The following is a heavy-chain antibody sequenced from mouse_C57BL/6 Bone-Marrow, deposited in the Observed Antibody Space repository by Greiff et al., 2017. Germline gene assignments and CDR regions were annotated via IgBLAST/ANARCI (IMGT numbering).Heavy chain of an antibody. Sequence: EVQVVESGGGLVKPGGSLKLSCAASGFTFSSYAMSWVRQTPEKRLEWVATISAGGSYTYYPDNVKGRFTISRDNAKNNLYLQMSHLKSEDTAMYYCARPSYYSNWWVAWFAYWGQGTLVTVSA. CDR1: GFTFSSYA. V-gene: IGHV5-4*01. J-gene: IGHJ3*01. CDR2: ISAGGSYT. CDR3: ARPSYYSNWWVAWFAY. D-gene: IGHD2-5*01.